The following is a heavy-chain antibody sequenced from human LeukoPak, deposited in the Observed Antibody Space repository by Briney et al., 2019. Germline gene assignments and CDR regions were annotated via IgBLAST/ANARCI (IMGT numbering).Heavy chain of an antibody. Sequence: PSETLSLTCTVSGGSISSSNYFWGWIRQPPGEGLEWIGTIYYTGRTYNNPSLKSRITISVDTSKNQFSLRLSSVTAADTAMYYCARTGQADGYDNRQFDYWGQGTLVTVSS. D-gene: IGHD5-12*01. CDR1: GGSISSSNYF. CDR2: IYYTGRT. CDR3: ARTGQADGYDNRQFDY. V-gene: IGHV4-39*01. J-gene: IGHJ4*02.